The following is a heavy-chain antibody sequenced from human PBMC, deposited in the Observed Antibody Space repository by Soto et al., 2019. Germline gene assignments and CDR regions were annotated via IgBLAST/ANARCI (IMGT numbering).Heavy chain of an antibody. CDR3: ARRSSNSMDV. CDR2: IYPHDSET. J-gene: IGHJ6*02. Sequence: GESLKISCKGSGYYFTGYWIAWVRQMPGKGLEWMGIIYPHDSETKYSPSFQGQVTISADKSISTAYLQWSSLKASDTAMYYCARRSSNSMDVWGQGTTVTVSS. D-gene: IGHD4-4*01. V-gene: IGHV5-51*01. CDR1: GYYFTGYW.